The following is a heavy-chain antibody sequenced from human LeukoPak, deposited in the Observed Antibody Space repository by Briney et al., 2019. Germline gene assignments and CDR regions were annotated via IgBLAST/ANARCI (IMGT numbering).Heavy chain of an antibody. CDR2: IYYSGST. Sequence: SETLSLTCTVSGGSISSYYWSWIRQPPGKGLEWIGYIYYSGSTNYNPSLQSRVTISVDTPKNQFSLKLSSVTAADTAVYYCARGGYYFVDWGQGTLVTVSS. D-gene: IGHD3-22*01. CDR3: ARGGYYFVD. J-gene: IGHJ4*02. CDR1: GGSISSYY. V-gene: IGHV4-59*08.